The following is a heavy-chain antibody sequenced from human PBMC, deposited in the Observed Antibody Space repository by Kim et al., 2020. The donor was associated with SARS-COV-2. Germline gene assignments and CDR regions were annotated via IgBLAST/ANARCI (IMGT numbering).Heavy chain of an antibody. CDR1: GFTFSSYA. J-gene: IGHJ5*02. CDR2: ISYDGSNK. Sequence: GGSLRLSCAASGFTFSSYAMHWVRQAPGKGLEWVAVISYDGSNKYYADSVKGRFTISRDNSKNTLYLQMNSLRAEDTAVYYCARAGSTSYCDDFWSGDHWFDPWGQGALVTVSS. CDR3: ARAGSTSYCDDFWSGDHWFDP. V-gene: IGHV3-30-3*01. D-gene: IGHD3-3*01.